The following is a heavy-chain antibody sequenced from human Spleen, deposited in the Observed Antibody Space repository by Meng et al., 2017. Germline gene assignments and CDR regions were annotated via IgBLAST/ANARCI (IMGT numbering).Heavy chain of an antibody. CDR3: AKGGERGRFDY. D-gene: IGHD3-16*01. J-gene: IGHJ4*02. CDR2: ISSSGTNI. Sequence: GESLKISCAASGFTFSDYEMNWVRQAPGKGLEWASYISSSGTNIYYADSVKGRFTISRDNSKNTLYLQMNSLRAEDTAVYYCAKGGERGRFDYWGQGTLVTVSS. CDR1: GFTFSDYE. V-gene: IGHV3-48*03.